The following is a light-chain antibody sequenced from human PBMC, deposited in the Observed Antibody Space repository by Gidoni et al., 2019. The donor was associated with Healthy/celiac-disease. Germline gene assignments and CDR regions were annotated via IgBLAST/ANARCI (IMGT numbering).Light chain of an antibody. V-gene: IGKV2-28*01. J-gene: IGKJ4*01. CDR3: LQALQTPLT. CDR1: QSLLHSNGYTY. Sequence: DIVMTQSPLYLPVTPGEPASISCRSSQSLLHSNGYTYLDWYLQKPGQSPQLLIYLGSTRASGVPDRFSGSGSGTDFTLTISRLEADDVGVYYCLQALQTPLTFGRGTKVEIK. CDR2: LGS.